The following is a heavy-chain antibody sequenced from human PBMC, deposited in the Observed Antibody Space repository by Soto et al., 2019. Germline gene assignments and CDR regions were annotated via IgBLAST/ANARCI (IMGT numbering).Heavy chain of an antibody. V-gene: IGHV3-74*01. D-gene: IGHD6-19*01. CDR2: IKTDGTTT. CDR1: GFTFSSHW. CDR3: ARESAVTGTGLDY. Sequence: EVQLVESGGGLVQPGESLRLSCAASGFTFSSHWMHWVRQAPGRGLVWVSRIKTDGTTTSCADSVKGRFTISRDNAKNTLYLQMNSLRPEDTAVYYGARESAVTGTGLDYWGQGTLVTVSS. J-gene: IGHJ4*02.